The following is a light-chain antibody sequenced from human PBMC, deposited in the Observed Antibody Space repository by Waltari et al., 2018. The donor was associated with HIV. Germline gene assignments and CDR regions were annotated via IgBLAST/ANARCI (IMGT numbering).Light chain of an antibody. CDR3: QSYGSGLSGSV. CDR2: ANK. CDR1: SSNIGAGYD. V-gene: IGLV1-40*01. J-gene: IGLJ2*01. Sequence: QSVLTQPPSVSGAPGQRVTISCTGSSSNIGAGYDVHWYQQLPGTSPKLLIYANKSRASGVPDRYSGSKFGPSASLAITGLQAENEANYYCQSYGSGLSGSVFGGGTRLTVL.